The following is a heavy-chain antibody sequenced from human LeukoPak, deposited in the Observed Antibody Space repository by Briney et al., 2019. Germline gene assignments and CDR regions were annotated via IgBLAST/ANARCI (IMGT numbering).Heavy chain of an antibody. CDR3: AIPDRG. Sequence: PGRSPRLSCAASGFTFSSYAMHWVRQAPGKGLEWVAVISYDGSNKYYADSVKGRFTISRDNSKNTLYLQMNSLRAEDTAVYYCAIPDRGWGQGTLVTVSS. V-gene: IGHV3-30-3*01. CDR2: ISYDGSNK. J-gene: IGHJ4*02. CDR1: GFTFSSYA.